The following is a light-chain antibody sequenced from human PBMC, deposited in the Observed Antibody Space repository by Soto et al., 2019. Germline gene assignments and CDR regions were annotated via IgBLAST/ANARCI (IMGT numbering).Light chain of an antibody. CDR1: SSDVGGYNY. V-gene: IGLV2-11*01. CDR3: CSYAGSYTLGV. CDR2: DVS. J-gene: IGLJ1*01. Sequence: QSALTQPRSVSGSPGQSVTISCTRTSSDVGGYNYVSWYQQHPDKAPKLMIYDVSKRPSGVPDRFSGSKSGNTASLTISGLQAEDEADYYCCSYAGSYTLGVFGTGTKLTVL.